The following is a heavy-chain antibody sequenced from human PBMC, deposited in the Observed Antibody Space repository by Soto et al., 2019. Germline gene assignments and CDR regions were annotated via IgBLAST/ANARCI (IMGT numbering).Heavy chain of an antibody. Sequence: QVQLVQSGAEVKKPGSSVKVSCKASGGTFSSYTISWVRQAPGQGLEWMGRIIPILGIANYAQKFQGRVTITADKSTSTAYMGLSSLRSEDTAVYYCARVAGVGAYGMDVLGHGTTVTVSS. CDR1: GGTFSSYT. J-gene: IGHJ6*02. D-gene: IGHD1-26*01. CDR2: IIPILGIA. CDR3: ARVAGVGAYGMDV. V-gene: IGHV1-69*02.